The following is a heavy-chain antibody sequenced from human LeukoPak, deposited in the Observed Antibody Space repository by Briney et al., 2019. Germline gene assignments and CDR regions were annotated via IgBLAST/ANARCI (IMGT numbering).Heavy chain of an antibody. CDR2: IYTSGST. J-gene: IGHJ6*03. D-gene: IGHD3-3*01. Sequence: SETLSLTCTVSGGSISSYYWSWIRQPAGKGLEWIGRIYTSGSTNYNPSLKSRVTMSVDTSKNQFSLKLSSVTAADTAVYYCARDMYYDFWSGYYHRDYYYYMDVWGKGTTVTVSS. V-gene: IGHV4-4*07. CDR1: GGSISSYY. CDR3: ARDMYYDFWSGYYHRDYYYYMDV.